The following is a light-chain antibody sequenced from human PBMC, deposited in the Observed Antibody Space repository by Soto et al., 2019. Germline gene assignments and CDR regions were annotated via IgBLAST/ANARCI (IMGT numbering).Light chain of an antibody. CDR2: DVN. J-gene: IGLJ2*01. CDR1: SSDIGGYDY. V-gene: IGLV2-14*01. CDR3: SSYASGSSHVV. Sequence: QSALTQPASVSWSPGQSITLSCTGTSSDIGGYDYVSWYQRHPGNATKLIIYDVNNWHSGVSNRFSGSKSGNTASLTISGLQAEDEADYYCSSYASGSSHVVFGGGTKLTVL.